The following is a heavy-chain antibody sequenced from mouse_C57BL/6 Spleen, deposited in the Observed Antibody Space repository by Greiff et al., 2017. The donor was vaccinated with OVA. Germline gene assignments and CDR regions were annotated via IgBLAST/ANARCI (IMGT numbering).Heavy chain of an antibody. Sequence: VQLQQPGAELVRPGSSVKLSCKASGYTFTSYWMHWVKQRPIQGLEWIGNIDPSDSEPHYTQKFKVKATLTVDKSSSTAYRQRSSLTSEDSAVYYCARSRPYGSSDNYAMDYWGQGTSVTVSS. CDR1: GYTFTSYW. CDR2: IDPSDSEP. D-gene: IGHD1-1*01. J-gene: IGHJ4*01. CDR3: ARSRPYGSSDNYAMDY. V-gene: IGHV1-52*01.